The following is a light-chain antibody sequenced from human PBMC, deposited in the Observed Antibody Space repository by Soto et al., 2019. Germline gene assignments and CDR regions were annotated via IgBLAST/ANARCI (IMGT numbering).Light chain of an antibody. CDR1: SSDVGGYNY. CDR2: EVS. Sequence: QSALTRPASVSGSPGQSITISCTGTSSDVGGYNYVSWYQQHPGKAPKLMIYEVSNRPSGVSNRFSGSKSGNTASLTISGLQAEDEADYYCSSYTNSSTQVFGTGTKVTVL. J-gene: IGLJ1*01. CDR3: SSYTNSSTQV. V-gene: IGLV2-14*01.